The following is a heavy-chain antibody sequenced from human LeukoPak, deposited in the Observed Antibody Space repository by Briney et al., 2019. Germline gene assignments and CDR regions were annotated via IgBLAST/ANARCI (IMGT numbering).Heavy chain of an antibody. Sequence: SETLSLTCTVSGGSISSYYWSWIRQPGGKGLEWIGRIYTSGSTNYNPSLKSRVTMSVDTSKNQFSLKLSSVTAADTAVYYCARERDIVVVVAATQDYYYYMDVWGKGTTVTVSS. V-gene: IGHV4-4*07. J-gene: IGHJ6*03. CDR2: IYTSGST. CDR1: GGSISSYY. CDR3: ARERDIVVVVAATQDYYYYMDV. D-gene: IGHD2-15*01.